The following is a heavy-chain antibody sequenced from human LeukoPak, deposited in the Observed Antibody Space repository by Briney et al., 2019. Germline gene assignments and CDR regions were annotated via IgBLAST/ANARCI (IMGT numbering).Heavy chain of an antibody. V-gene: IGHV3-23*01. CDR3: TKTRMDV. J-gene: IGHJ6*02. Sequence: PGESLRLSCSASGFTFSSYGIIWVRQAPGKGLEWVSTISHSGAGTSYADSVKGRFTISRDNSKNTLYLQMNSLRAEDTASYYCTKTRMDVWGQGTTVTVSS. CDR2: ISHSGAGT. CDR1: GFTFSSYG.